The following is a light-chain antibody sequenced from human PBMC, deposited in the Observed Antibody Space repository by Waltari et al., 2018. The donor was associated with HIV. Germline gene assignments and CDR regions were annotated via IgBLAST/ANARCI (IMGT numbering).Light chain of an antibody. CDR3: QQYYSTWT. CDR2: WAS. Sequence: DIVLTQSPDSLAVPLGERATITCKSSQSVLYSSDNKNYLAWFQQKPGQPPKLLFYWASTRESGVPDRFTGSGSGTHFTLTITSMQAEDVAVYFCQQYYSTWTFGQGTRWKSN. J-gene: IGKJ1*01. V-gene: IGKV4-1*01. CDR1: QSVLYSSDNKNY.